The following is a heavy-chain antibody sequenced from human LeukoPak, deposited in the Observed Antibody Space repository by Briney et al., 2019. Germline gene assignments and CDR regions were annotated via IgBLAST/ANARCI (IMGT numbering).Heavy chain of an antibody. Sequence: GGSLRLSCAASGFTFSSYAMSWVRQAPGKGLEWVSAISGSGGSTYYADSAKGRFTISRDNSKNTLYLQMNSLRAEDTAVYYCAKKFARYYGMDVWGQGTTVTVSS. CDR1: GFTFSSYA. CDR2: ISGSGGST. D-gene: IGHD3-10*01. CDR3: AKKFARYYGMDV. J-gene: IGHJ6*02. V-gene: IGHV3-23*01.